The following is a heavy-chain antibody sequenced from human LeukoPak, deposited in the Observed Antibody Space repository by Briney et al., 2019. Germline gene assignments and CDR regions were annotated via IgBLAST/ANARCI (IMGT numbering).Heavy chain of an antibody. D-gene: IGHD3-3*01. CDR2: IYYSGST. V-gene: IGHV4-39*02. J-gene: IGHJ3*02. CDR1: GGSISSSSYY. CDR3: ARDRGFGRQDAFDI. Sequence: SETLSLTCTVSGGSISSSSYYWGWIRQPPGKGLEWIGSIYYSGSTYCNPSLKSRVTISVDTSKNQFSLKLSSVTAADTAVYYCARDRGFGRQDAFDIWGQGTMVTVSS.